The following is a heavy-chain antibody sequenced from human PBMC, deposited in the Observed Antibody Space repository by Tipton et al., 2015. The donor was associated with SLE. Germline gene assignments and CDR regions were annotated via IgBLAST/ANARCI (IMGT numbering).Heavy chain of an antibody. D-gene: IGHD6-13*01. V-gene: IGHV4-4*09. CDR1: GGSITTYY. J-gene: IGHJ5*02. CDR2: IYTSGST. Sequence: TLSLTCTVSGGSITTYYWSWIRQPPGKGLEWIGYIYTSGSTNYNPSLKSRVTISVDTSKNQFSLNLNSVTAADTAVYYCARHPLGSSWYPNWFDPWGQGTLVTVSS. CDR3: ARHPLGSSWYPNWFDP.